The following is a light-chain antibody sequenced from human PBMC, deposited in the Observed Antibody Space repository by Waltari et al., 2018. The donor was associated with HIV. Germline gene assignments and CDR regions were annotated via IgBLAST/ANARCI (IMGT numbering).Light chain of an antibody. CDR2: DAS. CDR3: QQRRAWPIT. Sequence: EIVLTQSPVTLSFSVGERATVSCRASQSVFTYLAWYHQRPGQPPRLLIYDASNRATGIPPRFSASVSGTDFNLTISGLESEDFGLYFCQQRRAWPITFGQGTKVEIK. V-gene: IGKV3-11*01. CDR1: QSVFTY. J-gene: IGKJ2*01.